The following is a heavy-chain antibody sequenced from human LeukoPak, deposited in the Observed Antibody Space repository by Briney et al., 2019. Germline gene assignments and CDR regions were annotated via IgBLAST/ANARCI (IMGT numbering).Heavy chain of an antibody. CDR2: ISYDGSNK. V-gene: IGHV3-30*03. J-gene: IGHJ4*02. Sequence: PGGSLRLSCAASGFTFSSYGMHWVRQAPGKGLEWVAVISYDGSNKYYADSVKGRFTISRDNSENTLYLQMNSLRAEDTAVYYCARDRYFDWLLAFDYWGQGTLVTVSS. CDR1: GFTFSSYG. D-gene: IGHD3-9*01. CDR3: ARDRYFDWLLAFDY.